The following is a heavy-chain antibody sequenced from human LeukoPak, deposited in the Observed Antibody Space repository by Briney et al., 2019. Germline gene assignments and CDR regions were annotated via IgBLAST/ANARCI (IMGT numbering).Heavy chain of an antibody. Sequence: ASVKVSCKASGGTFSSYATSWVRQAPGQGLEWMGGIIPIFGTANYAQKFQGRVTITADESTSTAYMELSSLRSEDTAVYYCARDRGGDGYNFDYWGQGTLVTVSS. V-gene: IGHV1-69*13. J-gene: IGHJ4*02. CDR3: ARDRGGDGYNFDY. CDR2: IIPIFGTA. D-gene: IGHD5-24*01. CDR1: GGTFSSYA.